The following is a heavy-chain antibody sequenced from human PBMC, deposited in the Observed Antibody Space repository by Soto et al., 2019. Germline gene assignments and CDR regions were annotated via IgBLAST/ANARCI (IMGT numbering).Heavy chain of an antibody. D-gene: IGHD3-3*01. CDR1: GFSLSTSGVG. J-gene: IGHJ6*03. CDR2: IYWDDDK. V-gene: IGHV2-5*02. CDR3: AHRRRITIFGVAETKGFYYYYMDI. Sequence: SGPTLVNPTQTLTLTCTFSGFSLSTSGVGVGWIRQPPGKALEWLALIYWDDDKRFSPSLHSRLTITKDTSKNQVVLTMTNMDPVDTATYYCAHRRRITIFGVAETKGFYYYYMDIWGKGTTVTVSS.